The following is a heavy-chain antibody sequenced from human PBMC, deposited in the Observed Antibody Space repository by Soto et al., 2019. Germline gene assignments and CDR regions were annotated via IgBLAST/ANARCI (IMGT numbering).Heavy chain of an antibody. CDR1: CGSFSGYY. CDR3: ALEYEYDAFDI. CDR2: INHSGST. D-gene: IGHD2-2*01. V-gene: IGHV4-34*01. J-gene: IGHJ3*02. Sequence: SETLSVTCAVYCGSFSGYYWSWIRQPPGKGLEWIGEINHSGSTNYNPSLKSRVTISVDTSKNQFSLKLSSVTAADTAVYYCALEYEYDAFDIWGQGTMVTVSS.